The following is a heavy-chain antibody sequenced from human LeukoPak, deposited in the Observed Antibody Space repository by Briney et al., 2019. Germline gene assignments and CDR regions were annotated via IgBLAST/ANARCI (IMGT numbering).Heavy chain of an antibody. D-gene: IGHD1-14*01. CDR1: GGSISSGGYY. Sequence: SETLSLTCTVSGGSISSGGYYWSWIRQHPGKGLEWIGYIYYSGSTYYNPSLKSRVTISVDTSKNQFSLKLSSVTAADTAVYYCASRPPREPDIWGQGTMVTVSS. CDR3: ASRPPREPDI. V-gene: IGHV4-31*03. J-gene: IGHJ3*02. CDR2: IYYSGST.